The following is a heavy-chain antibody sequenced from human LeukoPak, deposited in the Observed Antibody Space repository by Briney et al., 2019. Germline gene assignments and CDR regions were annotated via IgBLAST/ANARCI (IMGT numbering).Heavy chain of an antibody. CDR3: ARGRYDILAGYSFEPDY. CDR1: GGSFSGYY. D-gene: IGHD3-9*01. J-gene: IGHJ4*02. Sequence: PSETLSLTCAVYGGSFSGYYWSWIRQPPGKGLEWIGEINHTGSTKYNPSLKSRVTISVDTSKNQFSLKLSSVTAADTAVYYCARGRYDILAGYSFEPDYWGQGTLVTVSS. CDR2: INHTGST. V-gene: IGHV4-34*01.